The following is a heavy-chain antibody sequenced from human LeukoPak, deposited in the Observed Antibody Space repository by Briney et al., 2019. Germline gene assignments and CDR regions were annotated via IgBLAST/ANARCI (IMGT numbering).Heavy chain of an antibody. CDR3: ARPSYCSGGSCYFDY. D-gene: IGHD2-15*01. CDR2: IYPGDSDT. V-gene: IGHV5-51*01. Sequence: GESLKISCKGSGYRFTSYWIGWVRQMPGKGLEWMGIIYPGDSDTRYSPSFQGQVTISADKSISTAYLQWSSLKASDTAMYYCARPSYCSGGSCYFDYWGQGTLVTVSS. J-gene: IGHJ4*02. CDR1: GYRFTSYW.